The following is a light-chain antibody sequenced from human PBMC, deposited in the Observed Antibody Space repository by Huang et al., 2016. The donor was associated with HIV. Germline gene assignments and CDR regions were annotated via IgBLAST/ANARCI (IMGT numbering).Light chain of an antibody. CDR2: GAS. J-gene: IGKJ1*01. CDR1: QTVSSN. Sequence: EIVMTQSPAILAVSPGERATLSCRASQTVSSNLAWYQQKPGQAPSLLILGASTRATGIPARFRGGGSGTEFTLTISSLQSEDFALYYCQQYGNWPPWTFGQGTKVEIK. V-gene: IGKV3-15*01. CDR3: QQYGNWPPWT.